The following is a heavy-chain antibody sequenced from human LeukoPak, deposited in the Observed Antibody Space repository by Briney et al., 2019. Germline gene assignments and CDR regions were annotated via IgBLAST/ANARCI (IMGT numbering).Heavy chain of an antibody. CDR3: ARVLSGSWLWF. CDR1: GGTFISYA. Sequence: SVKVSCKASGGTFISYAITWVRQAPGQGLEWMGRIIPTLEIANYAQKFQGRVTITADKSTSTAYMELSSLRPEDTAVYYCARVLSGSWLWFWGQGTLVTVSS. V-gene: IGHV1-69*04. CDR2: IIPTLEIA. J-gene: IGHJ4*02. D-gene: IGHD5-18*01.